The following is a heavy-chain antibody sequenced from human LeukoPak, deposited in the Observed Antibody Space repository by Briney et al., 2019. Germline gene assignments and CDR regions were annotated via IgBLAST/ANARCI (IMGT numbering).Heavy chain of an antibody. CDR2: IYYSGST. CDR3: ARGRRYSSSSLHYYYYYMDV. J-gene: IGHJ6*03. CDR1: GGSISSYY. D-gene: IGHD6-6*01. V-gene: IGHV4-59*12. Sequence: SETLSLTCTVSGGSISSYYWSWIRQPPGKGLEWIGYIYYSGSTNYNPSLKSRVTISEDTSKNQFSLKLSSVTAADTAVYYCARGRRYSSSSLHYYYYYMDVWGKGTTVTVSS.